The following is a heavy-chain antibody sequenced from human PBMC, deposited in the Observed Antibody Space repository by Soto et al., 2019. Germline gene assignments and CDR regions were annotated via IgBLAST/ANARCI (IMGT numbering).Heavy chain of an antibody. D-gene: IGHD1-1*01. CDR1: GYTLTSYA. CDR2: INAGNGNT. Sequence: SSVKVSCKASGYTLTSYAMHWVRQAPGQRLEWMGWINAGNGNTKYSQKFQGRVTITRDTSASTAYMELSSLRSEDTAVYYCARRGPQPELFDYWGQGTLVTVSS. J-gene: IGHJ4*02. V-gene: IGHV1-3*01. CDR3: ARRGPQPELFDY.